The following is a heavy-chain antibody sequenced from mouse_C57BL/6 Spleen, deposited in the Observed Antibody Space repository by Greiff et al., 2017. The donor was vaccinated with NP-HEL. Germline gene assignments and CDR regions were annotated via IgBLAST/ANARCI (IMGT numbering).Heavy chain of an antibody. CDR3: ARDRAPYAMDY. D-gene: IGHD3-1*01. CDR2: INYDGSST. CDR1: GFTFSDYY. J-gene: IGHJ4*01. V-gene: IGHV5-16*01. Sequence: EVQVVESEGGLVQPGSSMKLSCTASGFTFSDYYMAWVRQVPEKGLEWVANINYDGSSTYYLDSLKSRFIISRDNAKNILYLQMSSLKSEDTATYYCARDRAPYAMDYWGQGTSVTVSS.